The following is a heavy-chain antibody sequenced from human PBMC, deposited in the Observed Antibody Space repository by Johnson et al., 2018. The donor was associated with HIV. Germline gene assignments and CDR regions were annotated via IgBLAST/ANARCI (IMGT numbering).Heavy chain of an antibody. CDR2: ISYDGRNK. Sequence: QVQLVESGGGVVQPGRSLRLSCAASGFTFSSYAMHWVRQAPGKGLEWVAVISYDGRNKYYADSVKGRFTIYSDNAKNSMYLQSNSLRAEDTAVYYCAREISSRSAFDIWGQGTMVTVSS. CDR1: GFTFSSYA. CDR3: AREISSRSAFDI. D-gene: IGHD6-6*01. V-gene: IGHV3-30*04. J-gene: IGHJ3*02.